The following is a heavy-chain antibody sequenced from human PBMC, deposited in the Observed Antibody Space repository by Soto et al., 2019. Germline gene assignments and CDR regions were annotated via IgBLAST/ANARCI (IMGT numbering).Heavy chain of an antibody. CDR3: IWQQDFYYGKAV. J-gene: IGHJ6*02. D-gene: IGHD6-13*01. CDR2: MKRYRGGGTT. Sequence: EVQLVESGGGLVTPGGSLRLSCTGTGFSFSPAWMNWVRQAPGKGLEWVGRMKRYRGGGTTDYAATEQGRFTISRDDSKNTLYLQMNSLKFEDTALYFCIWQQDFYYGKAVRGQWTTVTVSS. CDR1: GFSFSPAW. V-gene: IGHV3-15*07.